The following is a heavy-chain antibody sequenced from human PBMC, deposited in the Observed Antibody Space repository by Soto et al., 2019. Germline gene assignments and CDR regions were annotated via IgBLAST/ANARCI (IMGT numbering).Heavy chain of an antibody. Sequence: SETLSLTCTVPGGSISSGDYYWSWIRQPPGKGLEWIGYIYYSGSTYYNPSLKSRVTISVDTSKNQFSLKLSSVTAADTAVYYCARGSSYVDLDYWRQGTLVTVSS. CDR2: IYYSGST. V-gene: IGHV4-30-4*01. CDR3: ARGSSYVDLDY. J-gene: IGHJ4*02. D-gene: IGHD5-18*01. CDR1: GGSISSGDYY.